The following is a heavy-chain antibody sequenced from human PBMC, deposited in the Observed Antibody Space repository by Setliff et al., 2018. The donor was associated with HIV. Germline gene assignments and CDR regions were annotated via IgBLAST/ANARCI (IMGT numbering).Heavy chain of an antibody. CDR3: ARGGGGYYYVGAVDI. D-gene: IGHD3-22*01. V-gene: IGHV1-8*01. Sequence: ASVKVSCKASGYNFTSHDINWVRQAPGQGLEWMGWMNPKSGNTGYARKFQGRVTMTGNTSISTAYMELSSLRSEDTAVYYCARGGGGYYYVGAVDIWGQGTVVTVSS. CDR1: GYNFTSHD. J-gene: IGHJ3*02. CDR2: MNPKSGNT.